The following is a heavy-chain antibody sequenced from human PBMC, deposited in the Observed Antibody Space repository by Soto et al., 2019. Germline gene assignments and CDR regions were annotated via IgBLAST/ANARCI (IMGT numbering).Heavy chain of an antibody. CDR1: GGSISSGGYY. CDR2: IYYSGST. V-gene: IGHV4-31*03. CDR3: ARVRYCSSTSCYGALRRYGVGWFDP. Sequence: SETLSLTCTVSGGSISSGGYYWSWIRPPPGKGLEWIGYIYYSGSTYYNPSLKSRVTISVDTSKNQFSLKLSSVTAADTAVYYCARVRYCSSTSCYGALRRYGVGWFDPWGQGTLVTVSS. J-gene: IGHJ5*02. D-gene: IGHD2-2*01.